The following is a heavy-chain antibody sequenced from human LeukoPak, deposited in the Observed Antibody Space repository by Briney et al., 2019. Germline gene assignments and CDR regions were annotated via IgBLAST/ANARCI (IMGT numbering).Heavy chain of an antibody. CDR3: ARDNSMDERGWWFDP. CDR1: GYTVTRHY. Sequence: ASVKVSCTASGYTVTRHYMHWVRQAPGQGLEWMGVINPRGTSTIYAEKFQGRVILTRDMSSTTDYMELSSLKSDDTAVYYCARDNSMDERGWWFDPWGQGTLVTVSS. V-gene: IGHV1-46*01. D-gene: IGHD4-23*01. CDR2: INPRGTST. J-gene: IGHJ5*02.